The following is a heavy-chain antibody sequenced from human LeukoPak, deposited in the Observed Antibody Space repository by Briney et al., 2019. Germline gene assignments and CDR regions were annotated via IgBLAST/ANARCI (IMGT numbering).Heavy chain of an antibody. CDR1: GFTFSDHH. Sequence: SGGSLRLSCAASGFTFSDHHMDWVRPAPGKGLEWVGRTRNKANSYTTEYAASGKGRFTISRDDSKSIAYLQMNSLKTEDTAVYYCTRDVVAGLYYYYYYYMDVWGKGTTVTVSS. D-gene: IGHD6-19*01. V-gene: IGHV3-72*01. J-gene: IGHJ6*03. CDR2: TRNKANSYTT. CDR3: TRDVVAGLYYYYYYYMDV.